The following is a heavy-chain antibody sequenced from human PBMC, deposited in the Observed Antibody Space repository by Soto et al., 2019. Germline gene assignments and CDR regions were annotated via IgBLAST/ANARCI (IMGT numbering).Heavy chain of an antibody. D-gene: IGHD6-19*01. CDR1: GYTLTSYG. CDR3: ARLAGTAGDAFDI. CDR2: ISAYNGNT. J-gene: IGHJ3*02. Sequence: ASVKVSCKASGYTLTSYGISWVRQAPGQGLEGMGWISAYNGNTNYAQKLQGRVTMTTDTSTSTAYMELRSLRSDDTAVYYCARLAGTAGDAFDIWGQGTLVPVSS. V-gene: IGHV1-18*01.